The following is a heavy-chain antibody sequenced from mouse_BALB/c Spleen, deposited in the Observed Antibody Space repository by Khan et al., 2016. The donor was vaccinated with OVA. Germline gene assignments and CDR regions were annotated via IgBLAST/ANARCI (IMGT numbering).Heavy chain of an antibody. J-gene: IGHJ2*01. D-gene: IGHD1-1*01. Sequence: EVELVESGPGLLKPSQSLSLTCTVTGYSITSDYAWNWIRQFPGIKLEWMAYISYSGSTTYSPSLRSRISLTRDTSKNQFFLPFNSVTTEDTATYYCASGRLFLRYPDDFDYWGQGTTLTVSS. CDR3: ASGRLFLRYPDDFDY. V-gene: IGHV3-2*02. CDR2: ISYSGST. CDR1: GYSITSDYA.